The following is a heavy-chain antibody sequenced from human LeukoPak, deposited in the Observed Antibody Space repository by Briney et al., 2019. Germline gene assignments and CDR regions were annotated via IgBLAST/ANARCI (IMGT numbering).Heavy chain of an antibody. CDR2: INAGNGNT. Sequence: GASVKVSCKASGYTFTTYALTWVRQAPGQRLEWMGWINAGNGNTKYSQKFQGRVTITRDTSASTAYMELSSLRSEDTAVYYCARHIPERYCSSTSCYGGSDYYGMDVWGQGTTVTVSS. CDR1: GYTFTTYA. V-gene: IGHV1-3*01. J-gene: IGHJ6*02. D-gene: IGHD2-2*01. CDR3: ARHIPERYCSSTSCYGGSDYYGMDV.